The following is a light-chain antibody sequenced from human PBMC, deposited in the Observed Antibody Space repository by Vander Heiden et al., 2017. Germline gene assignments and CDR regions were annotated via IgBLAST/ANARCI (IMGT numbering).Light chain of an antibody. V-gene: IGLV1-44*01. CDR3: AAWDDSLNGWV. CDR1: TSNIGTNT. CDR2: SNN. Sequence: QSVLIQPPSASGTPGQRLTISCSGRTSNIGTNTVDWYQQLPGTAPNLLIYSNNQRPSGVPARFSGSKSGTSASLAISGLQSEDEADYYCAAWDDSLNGWVFGGGTKLTVL. J-gene: IGLJ3*02.